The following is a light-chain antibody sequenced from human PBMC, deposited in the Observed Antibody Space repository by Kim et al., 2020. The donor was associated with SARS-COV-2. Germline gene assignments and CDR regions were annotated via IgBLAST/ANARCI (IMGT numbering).Light chain of an antibody. CDR1: RLGNKY. CDR2: QDT. Sequence: SLSPGQTASTTCSGDRLGNKYVCWYQQKPGQSPVVVIYQDTQRPSGIPERFSGSNSGNTATLTISGTQAMDEADYYCQAWDSTTTVFGGGTQLTVL. V-gene: IGLV3-1*01. J-gene: IGLJ2*01. CDR3: QAWDSTTTV.